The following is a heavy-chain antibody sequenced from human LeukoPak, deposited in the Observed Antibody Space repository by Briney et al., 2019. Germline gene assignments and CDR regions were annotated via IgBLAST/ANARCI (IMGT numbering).Heavy chain of an antibody. V-gene: IGHV3-9*01. CDR3: AKVGHIVATRATHWYFDL. CDR1: GFTFNAHA. CDR2: ISGNSGSI. J-gene: IGHJ2*01. Sequence: GGSLRLSCAASGFTFNAHAMPWVRQAPGKGLEWVSGISGNSGSIGHADSVKGRFTISRDNAKNSLYLQMNSLRAEDTALYYCAKVGHIVATRATHWYFDLWGRGTLVTVSS. D-gene: IGHD5-12*01.